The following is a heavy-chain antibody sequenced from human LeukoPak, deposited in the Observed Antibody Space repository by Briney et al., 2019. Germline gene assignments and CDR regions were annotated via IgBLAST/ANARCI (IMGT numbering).Heavy chain of an antibody. J-gene: IGHJ5*02. V-gene: IGHV3-30*04. CDR3: AKDRNYYDSSGYFRLGNH. CDR1: GFTFSSYA. CDR2: ISYDGTNK. D-gene: IGHD3-22*01. Sequence: GGSLRLSCAASGFTFSSYAMHWVRQAPGKGLEWVAVISYDGTNKYYADSVKGRFTISRDNSKNTLYLQMNSLRVEDTAVYYCAKDRNYYDSSGYFRLGNHWGQGTLVTVSS.